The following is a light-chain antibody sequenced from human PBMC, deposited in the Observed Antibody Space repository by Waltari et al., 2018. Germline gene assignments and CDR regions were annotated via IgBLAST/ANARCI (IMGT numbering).Light chain of an antibody. Sequence: QSALTQPASVSGSPGQSITISCTGTSSQVGSSNYVSWYQQPPGKAPKLMNYEVSKRPSGVSSRFSGSKSGNTASLTISGLQAEDEADYYCSSYTSSSSYVFGTGTKVTVL. CDR3: SSYTSSSSYV. CDR1: SSQVGSSNY. V-gene: IGLV2-14*01. CDR2: EVS. J-gene: IGLJ1*01.